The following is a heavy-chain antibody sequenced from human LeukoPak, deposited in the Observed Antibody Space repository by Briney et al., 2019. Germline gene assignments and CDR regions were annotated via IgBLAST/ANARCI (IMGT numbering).Heavy chain of an antibody. CDR2: MNPNSGNT. Sequence: ASVKVSCKASGYTFTSYDINWVRQATGQGLEWMGWMNPNSGNTGYAQKFQGRVTMTRNTSISTAYMELSSLRSEDAAVYYCARGPYDFWSGYYTWKGLLDGYYYYGMDVWGQGTTVTVSS. CDR1: GYTFTSYD. J-gene: IGHJ6*02. D-gene: IGHD3-3*01. V-gene: IGHV1-8*01. CDR3: ARGPYDFWSGYYTWKGLLDGYYYYGMDV.